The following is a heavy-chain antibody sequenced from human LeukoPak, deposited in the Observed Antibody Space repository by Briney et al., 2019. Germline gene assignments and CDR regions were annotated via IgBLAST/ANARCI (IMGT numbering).Heavy chain of an antibody. CDR2: MNPNSGNT. CDR1: GGTFSSYA. D-gene: IGHD1-26*01. CDR3: ARGYRPGAANAFDI. J-gene: IGHJ3*02. Sequence: GASVKVSCKASGGTFSSYAISWVRQAPGQGLEWMGWMNPNSGNTGYAQKFQGRITMTRNTSISTAYMELSSLRSEDTAVYYCARGYRPGAANAFDIWGQGTMVTVSS. V-gene: IGHV1-8*02.